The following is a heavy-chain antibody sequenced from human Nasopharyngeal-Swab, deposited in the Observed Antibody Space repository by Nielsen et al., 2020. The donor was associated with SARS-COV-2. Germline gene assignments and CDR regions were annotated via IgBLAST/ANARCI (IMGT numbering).Heavy chain of an antibody. CDR2: IWYDGSNK. D-gene: IGHD2-8*01. CDR3: ARDLYGMDV. J-gene: IGHJ6*02. V-gene: IGHV3-33*01. Sequence: WIRQPPGKGLEWVAVIWYDGSNKYYADSVKGRFTISRDNSKNTLYLQMNSLRAEDTAVYYCARDLYGMDVWGQGITVTVSS.